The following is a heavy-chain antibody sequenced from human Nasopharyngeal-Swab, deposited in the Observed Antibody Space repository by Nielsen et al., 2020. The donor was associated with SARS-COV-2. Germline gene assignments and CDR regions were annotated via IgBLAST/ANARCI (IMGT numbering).Heavy chain of an antibody. V-gene: IGHV1-46*01. CDR2: INPSGGST. D-gene: IGHD3-3*01. CDR3: ARVGERGRLRFLDAFDY. Sequence: ASVKVSCKASGYTFTSYYMHWVRQAPGQGLEWMGIINPSGGSTSYAQKFQGGVTMTRDTSTSTVYMELSSLRSEDTAVYYCARVGERGRLRFLDAFDYWGQGTLVTVSS. CDR1: GYTFTSYY. J-gene: IGHJ4*02.